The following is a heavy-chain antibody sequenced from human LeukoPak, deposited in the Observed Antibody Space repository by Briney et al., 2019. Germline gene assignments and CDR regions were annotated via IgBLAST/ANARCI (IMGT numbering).Heavy chain of an antibody. J-gene: IGHJ3*02. CDR3: ARRGRITIFGVVIVPDAFDI. Sequence: SETLSLTRAVYGGSFSGYYWSWIRQPPGKGLEWIGEINHSGSTNYNPSLNSRVTISVDTTEDPLSPEMRSGTAGDTDVYYCARRGRITIFGVVIVPDAFDIWGQGTMVTVSS. CDR1: GGSFSGYY. D-gene: IGHD3-3*01. CDR2: INHSGST. V-gene: IGHV4-34*01.